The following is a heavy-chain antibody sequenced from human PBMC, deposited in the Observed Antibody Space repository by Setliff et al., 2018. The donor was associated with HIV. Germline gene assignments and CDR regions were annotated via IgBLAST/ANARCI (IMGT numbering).Heavy chain of an antibody. CDR3: ARHGHFYDSSSSDAFDI. CDR2: VSYSGST. Sequence: PSETLSLNCNVSGGSISTYYWSWIRQPPGKGLEWLGYVSYSGSTNFNPSLESRLAMSVDMSKNHFSLKLRSVTAADTAVYYCARHGHFYDSSSSDAFDIWGHGTMVTVSS. J-gene: IGHJ3*02. CDR1: GGSISTYY. D-gene: IGHD3-22*01. V-gene: IGHV4-59*08.